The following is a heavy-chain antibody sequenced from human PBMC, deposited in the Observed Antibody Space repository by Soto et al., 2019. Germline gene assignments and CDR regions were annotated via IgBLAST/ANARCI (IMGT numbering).Heavy chain of an antibody. J-gene: IGHJ5*02. CDR1: GGSISSSSYY. CDR2: IYYSGST. CDR3: ARSDFWSGYYLSWFDP. Sequence: PSETLSLTCTVSGGSISSSSYYWGWIRQPPGKGLEWIGSIYYSGSTYYNPSLKSRVTISVDTSKNQFSLKLSSVTAADKAVYYCARSDFWSGYYLSWFDPWGQGTLVTVSS. V-gene: IGHV4-39*01. D-gene: IGHD3-3*01.